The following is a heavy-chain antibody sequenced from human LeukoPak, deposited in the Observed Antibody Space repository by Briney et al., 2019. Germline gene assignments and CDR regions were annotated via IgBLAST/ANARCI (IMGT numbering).Heavy chain of an antibody. J-gene: IGHJ4*02. CDR3: ARYGPGLMYYFDY. Sequence: NSSETLSLTCTVPGGSISSSSYYWGWIRQPPGKGLEWIGSIYYSGSTYYNPSLKSRVTISVDTSKNQFSLKLSSVTAADTAVYYCARYGPGLMYYFDYWGQGTLVTVSS. D-gene: IGHD4-17*01. V-gene: IGHV4-39*01. CDR1: GGSISSSSYY. CDR2: IYYSGST.